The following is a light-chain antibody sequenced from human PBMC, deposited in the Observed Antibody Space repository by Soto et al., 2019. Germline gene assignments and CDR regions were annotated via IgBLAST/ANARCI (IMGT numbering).Light chain of an antibody. CDR1: SSDLGSYNL. J-gene: IGLJ1*01. V-gene: IGLV2-23*02. CDR3: CSYAGSSTFV. CDR2: DVS. Sequence: QSAPTQPASVSGSPGQSITISCTGTSSDLGSYNLVSWYQQHPGKAPKVMIYDVSQRPSGVSTRFSGSKSGNTASLTISGLQAEDEADYYCCSYAGSSTFVFGTGTKLTVL.